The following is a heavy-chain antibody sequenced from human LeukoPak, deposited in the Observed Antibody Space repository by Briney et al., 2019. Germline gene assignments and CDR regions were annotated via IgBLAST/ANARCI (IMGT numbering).Heavy chain of an antibody. CDR1: GYTFIGYY. V-gene: IGHV1-2*02. CDR2: MNPNSGGT. CDR3: ARMEYYYDRSGYYND. D-gene: IGHD3-22*01. Sequence: ASVKVSCTASGYTFIGYYIHWVRQAPGQGLEYMGWMNPNSGGTNYAQNFQGRVTMARDTSISTAYMELSRLRSDDTAIYYCARMEYYYDRSGYYNDWGQGTLVTVSS. J-gene: IGHJ4*02.